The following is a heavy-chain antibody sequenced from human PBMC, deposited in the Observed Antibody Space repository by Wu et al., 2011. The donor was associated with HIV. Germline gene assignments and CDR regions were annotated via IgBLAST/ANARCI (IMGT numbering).Heavy chain of an antibody. CDR3: ARDLGGDEDY. D-gene: IGHD2-21*01. CDR2: IIPILGTV. Sequence: QVQLVQSGAEVKKPGSSVKVSCKASGGTFSTYGISWVRQAPGQGLEWMGGIIPILGTVKYAQKFQGRVTITADKSTSTAYMELSSLTSEDTAVYYCARDLGGDEDYWGQGTLVTVSS. CDR1: GGTFSTYG. J-gene: IGHJ4*02. V-gene: IGHV1-69*14.